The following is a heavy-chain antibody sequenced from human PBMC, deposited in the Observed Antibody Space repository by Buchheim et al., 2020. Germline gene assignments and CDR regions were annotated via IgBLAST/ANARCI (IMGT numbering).Heavy chain of an antibody. V-gene: IGHV1-2*02. D-gene: IGHD3-3*01. J-gene: IGHJ6*02. CDR3: ARGESVLRFLEWLSYYYYGMDV. CDR1: GYTFTGYY. Sequence: QVQLVQSGAEVKKPGASVKVSCKASGYTFTGYYMHWVRQAPGQGLEWMGWINPNSGGTNYAQKFQGRFTMTRDTSISTAYMELSRLRSDDTAVYYCARGESVLRFLEWLSYYYYGMDVWGQGTT. CDR2: INPNSGGT.